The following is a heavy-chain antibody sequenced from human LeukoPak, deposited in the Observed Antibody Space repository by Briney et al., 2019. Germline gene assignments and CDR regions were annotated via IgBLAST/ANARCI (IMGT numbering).Heavy chain of an antibody. D-gene: IGHD3-22*01. Sequence: PGGSLRLSCAASGFTFSNYGMHWVRQAPGKGPEWAAAISYDGSDKYYADSVKGRFTISRDNAKNSLYLQMNSLRAEDTAVYYCARGPYYYDRDHDASDIWGQGTMVTVSS. CDR1: GFTFSNYG. CDR3: ARGPYYYDRDHDASDI. J-gene: IGHJ3*02. CDR2: ISYDGSDK. V-gene: IGHV3-30*03.